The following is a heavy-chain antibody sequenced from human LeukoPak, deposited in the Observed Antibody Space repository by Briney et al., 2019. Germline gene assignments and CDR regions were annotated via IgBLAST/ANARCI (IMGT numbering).Heavy chain of an antibody. CDR2: INPNTGDT. Sequence: ASVKVSCKASGYTFTAYYMHWVRQAPGQGLEYMGCINPNTGDTCYAQKFQGRVSVTRDTSISTAYIELTRLRSDDTALYYCARELAVVNPKKAFDYWGQGTLVTVSS. CDR1: GYTFTAYY. V-gene: IGHV1-2*02. D-gene: IGHD2-15*01. J-gene: IGHJ4*02. CDR3: ARELAVVNPKKAFDY.